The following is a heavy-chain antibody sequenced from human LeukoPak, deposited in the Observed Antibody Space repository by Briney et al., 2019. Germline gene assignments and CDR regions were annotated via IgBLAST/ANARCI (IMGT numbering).Heavy chain of an antibody. V-gene: IGHV3-23*01. CDR1: GFTFSNWA. Sequence: PGGSLRLSCAASGFTFSNWAITWVRQAPGMGLEWVSSISADGGGTYYADSVKGRFTVSRDNAKNTLYLQMNSLRAEDTAVYYCASQADSAYGDYNWGQGTLVTVSS. D-gene: IGHD4-17*01. CDR3: ASQADSAYGDYN. CDR2: ISADGGGT. J-gene: IGHJ4*02.